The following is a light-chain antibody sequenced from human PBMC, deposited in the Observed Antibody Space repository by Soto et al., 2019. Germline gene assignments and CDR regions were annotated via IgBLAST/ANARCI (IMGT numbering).Light chain of an antibody. V-gene: IGKV1-9*01. Sequence: DIQLTQSPSFLSASVGDRVTITCRASQAISSYLVWYQQKPGKAPKLLIYGASTLQSGVPSRFSGSGSGTEFTLTISSLQPEDFATYSCQQLTSYPLTFGGGTKVEIK. CDR1: QAISSY. J-gene: IGKJ4*01. CDR3: QQLTSYPLT. CDR2: GAS.